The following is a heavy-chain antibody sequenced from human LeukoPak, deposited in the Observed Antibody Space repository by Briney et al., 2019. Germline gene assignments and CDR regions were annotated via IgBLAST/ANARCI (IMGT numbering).Heavy chain of an antibody. CDR1: GGSISSSSYY. J-gene: IGHJ4*02. CDR3: ARVNDILTGYYKED. CDR2: IYYSGST. Sequence: SETLSLTCTVSGGSISSSSYYWGWIRQPPGKGLEWIGSIYYSGSTHYNPSLKSRVTISVDTSKNQFSLKLSSVTAADTAVYYCARVNDILTGYYKEDWGQGTLVTVSS. V-gene: IGHV4-39*07. D-gene: IGHD3-9*01.